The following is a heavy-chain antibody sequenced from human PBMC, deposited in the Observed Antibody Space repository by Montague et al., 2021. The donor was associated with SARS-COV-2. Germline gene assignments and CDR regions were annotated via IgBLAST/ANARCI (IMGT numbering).Heavy chain of an antibody. CDR2: TFRSGAT. V-gene: IGHV4-59*01. D-gene: IGHD3-22*01. CDR1: GDSISDYY. CDR3: ARTTRGSRYFYGVGV. J-gene: IGHJ6*02. Sequence: SETLSLTCTVSGDSISDYYWSWIRQPPGMGLEWIGYTFRSGATNYNPPLKSRVIISLDTSKSQFSLRLSSVTAADTAIYYCARTTRGSRYFYGVGVWGQGTTVTVSS.